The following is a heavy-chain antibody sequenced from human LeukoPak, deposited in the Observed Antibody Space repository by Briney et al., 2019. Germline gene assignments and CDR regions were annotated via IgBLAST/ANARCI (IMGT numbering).Heavy chain of an antibody. J-gene: IGHJ4*02. CDR1: GFTFSNYA. CDR3: AKENFYNPYFEN. D-gene: IGHD5-24*01. V-gene: IGHV3-23*01. Sequence: GGSLRLSCAASGFTFSNYAMRWVRRAPGKGLEWVSGISGRDESTYYADSVEGRFTISRDNSKSTVFLQMNSLRVEDTAVYFCAKENFYNPYFENWGQGTLVTVSS. CDR2: ISGRDEST.